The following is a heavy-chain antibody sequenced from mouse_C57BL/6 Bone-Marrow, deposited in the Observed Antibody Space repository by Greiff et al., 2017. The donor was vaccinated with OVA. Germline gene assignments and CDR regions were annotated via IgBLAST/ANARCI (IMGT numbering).Heavy chain of an antibody. Sequence: EVKLMESGAELVRPGASVRLSCTASGFNIKDDYMHWVKQRPEQGLEWIGWIDPENGDTEYASKFQGKATITADTASNTAYLQLSSLTSEDTAVYYCTSTVVASRGYFDVWGTGTTVTVSS. D-gene: IGHD1-1*01. CDR3: TSTVVASRGYFDV. J-gene: IGHJ1*03. CDR2: IDPENGDT. CDR1: GFNIKDDY. V-gene: IGHV14-4*01.